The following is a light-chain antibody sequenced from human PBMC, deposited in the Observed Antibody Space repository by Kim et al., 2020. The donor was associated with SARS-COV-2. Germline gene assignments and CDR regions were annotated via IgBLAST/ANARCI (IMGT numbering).Light chain of an antibody. J-gene: IGKJ4*01. CDR1: QSVRSC. Sequence: ETVLTQSPATLSLSPGERATLSCRASQSVRSCLAWYQQKPGQTPRLLIYDASNRATGIPARFSGSGSGTDFTLTISNLEPDDFAVYHCQQRHNWISFGGGTKLEI. V-gene: IGKV3-11*01. CDR2: DAS. CDR3: QQRHNWIS.